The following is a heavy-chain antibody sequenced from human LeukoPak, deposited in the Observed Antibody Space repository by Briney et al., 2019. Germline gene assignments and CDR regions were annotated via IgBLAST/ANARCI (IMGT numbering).Heavy chain of an antibody. CDR1: GGSISSSSYY. CDR3: ARLRRAAAGTRLFPR. J-gene: IGHJ4*02. V-gene: IGHV4-39*07. D-gene: IGHD6-13*01. CDR2: INHSGST. Sequence: SETLSLTCTVSGGSISSSSYYWGWIRQPPGKGLEWIGEINHSGSTNYNPSLKSRVTISVDTSKNQFSLKLSSVTAADTAVYYCARLRRAAAGTRLFPRWGQGTLVTVSS.